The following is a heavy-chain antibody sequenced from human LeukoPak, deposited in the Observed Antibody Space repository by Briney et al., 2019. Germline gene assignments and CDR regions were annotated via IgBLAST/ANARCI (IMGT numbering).Heavy chain of an antibody. V-gene: IGHV3-53*01. D-gene: IGHD3-10*01. J-gene: IGHJ6*03. CDR1: GFTVSSNY. CDR2: IYSGGST. Sequence: GGSLRLSCAASGFTVSSNYMSWVRQAPGKGLEWVSVIYSGGSTYYADSVKGRFTISRDNSKNTPYLQMNSLRAEDTAVYYCARVPQAAGSGSSGARIYYYYYYMDVWGKGTTVTVSS. CDR3: ARVPQAAGSGSSGARIYYYYYYMDV.